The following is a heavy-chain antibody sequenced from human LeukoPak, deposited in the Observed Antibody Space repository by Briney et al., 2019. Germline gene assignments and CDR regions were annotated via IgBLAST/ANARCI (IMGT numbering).Heavy chain of an antibody. CDR2: IYSDNGDT. CDR1: GHTLIPKI. CDR3: ARGGSCCHDAFDI. Sequence: ASVKVSCKASGHTLIPKIIHWLRQAPGQRLEWMGWIYSDNGDTKYSQRFQGRVTFTRDTSANTSYMELSSLRSEDTAIYYCARGGSCCHDAFDIWGQGTMITVSP. J-gene: IGHJ3*02. V-gene: IGHV1-3*01. D-gene: IGHD6-19*01.